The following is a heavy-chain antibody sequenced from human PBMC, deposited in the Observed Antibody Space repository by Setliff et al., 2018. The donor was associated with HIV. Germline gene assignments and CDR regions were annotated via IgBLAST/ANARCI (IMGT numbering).Heavy chain of an antibody. D-gene: IGHD3-22*01. Sequence: TSETLSLTCAVYGGSFSGYYWSWIRQPQGKGLEWIGEINHSGSTNYNPSPKCLVTISVDTSKNQFSLKLSSVTAAATAVYYCARNPAIPFYDSIGYYYRYYYYYMDVWGKGTTVTVSS. CDR2: INHSGST. CDR1: GGSFSGYY. V-gene: IGHV4-34*01. J-gene: IGHJ6*03. CDR3: ARNPAIPFYDSIGYYYRYYYYYMDV.